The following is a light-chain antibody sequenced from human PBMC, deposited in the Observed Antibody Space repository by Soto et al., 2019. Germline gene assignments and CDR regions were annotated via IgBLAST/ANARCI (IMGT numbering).Light chain of an antibody. V-gene: IGLV2-8*01. J-gene: IGLJ2*01. CDR2: EVS. Sequence: QSVLTQPPSASGSPGQSVTISCTGTSSDVGGYNYVSWYQQHPGKAPKLMIYEVSKRPSGVPDRFSGSKSGNTASLTVSGLQAEDEADYYCSSYAGSILFGGGTQLTVL. CDR1: SSDVGGYNY. CDR3: SSYAGSIL.